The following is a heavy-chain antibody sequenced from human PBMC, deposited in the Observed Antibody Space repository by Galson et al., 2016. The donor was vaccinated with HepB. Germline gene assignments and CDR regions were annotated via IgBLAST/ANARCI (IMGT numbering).Heavy chain of an antibody. V-gene: IGHV3-48*02. J-gene: IGHJ6*02. D-gene: IGHD3-3*01. CDR3: ARDTRFHKSEFWSGYYGFGMDV. CDR2: ISSSGSTI. CDR1: GLTFSDYG. Sequence: SLRLSCAASGLTFSDYGMNWVRQAPGKGLEWISYISSSGSTIYYADSVKDRFTSSRDNAKYSVYLQMNSLRDEDTAVYYCARDTRFHKSEFWSGYYGFGMDVWGQGTTLTVAS.